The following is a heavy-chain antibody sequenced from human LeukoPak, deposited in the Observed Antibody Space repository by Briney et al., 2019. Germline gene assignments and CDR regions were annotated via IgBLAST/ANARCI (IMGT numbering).Heavy chain of an antibody. J-gene: IGHJ4*02. CDR2: IIHILGIA. D-gene: IGHD6-13*01. CDR1: GGTFSGYT. V-gene: IGHV1-69*02. CDR3: AVGGSSWYYFDY. Sequence: ASVKVSCKASGGTFSGYTISWVRQAPGQGLEWMGRIIHILGIANYAQKFQGRVTITADKSTSTAYMELSSLRSEDTAVYYCAVGGSSWYYFDYWGQGTLVTVSS.